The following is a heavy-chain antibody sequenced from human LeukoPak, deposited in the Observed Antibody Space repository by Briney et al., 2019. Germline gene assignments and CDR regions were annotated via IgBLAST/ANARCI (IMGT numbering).Heavy chain of an antibody. CDR1: GFTFTSYA. CDR3: ARFGGTPSYYYDSSGYYYYAFDI. J-gene: IGHJ3*02. CDR2: INAGNGNT. Sequence: GGSLRLSCAASGFTFTSYAMHWVRQAPGQRLEWMGWINAGNGNTKYSQKFQGRVTITRDTSASTAYMELSSLRSEDTAVYYCARFGGTPSYYYDSSGYYYYAFDIWGQGTMVTVSS. D-gene: IGHD3-22*01. V-gene: IGHV1-3*01.